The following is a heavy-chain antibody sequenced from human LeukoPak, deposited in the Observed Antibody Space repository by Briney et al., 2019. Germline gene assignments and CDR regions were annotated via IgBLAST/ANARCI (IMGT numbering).Heavy chain of an antibody. D-gene: IGHD1-26*01. CDR3: ATLLNSGSYFFY. J-gene: IGHJ4*02. CDR1: GYTFTSHG. Sequence: ASVKVSCKASGYTFTSHGISWVRQAPGQGLEWMGWISTYNGNTNYAQKLQGRVSMTTDTSTSTAYMDLRSLRSEDTAVYYCATLLNSGSYFFYWGQGTLVTVSS. V-gene: IGHV1-18*01. CDR2: ISTYNGNT.